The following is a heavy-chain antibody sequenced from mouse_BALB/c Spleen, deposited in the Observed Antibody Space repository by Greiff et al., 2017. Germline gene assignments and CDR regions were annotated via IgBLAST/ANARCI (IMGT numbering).Heavy chain of an antibody. J-gene: IGHJ3*01. V-gene: IGHV14-3*02. CDR1: GFNIKDTY. CDR3: ARSGSTTVPPWFAY. D-gene: IGHD1-1*01. CDR2: IDPANGNT. Sequence: EVQLQQSGAELVRPGASVKLSCTASGFNIKDTYMHWVKQRPEQGLEWIGRIDPANGNTKYDPKFQGKATITADTSSNTAYLQLSSLTSEDTAVYYCARSGSTTVPPWFAYWGQGTLVTVSA.